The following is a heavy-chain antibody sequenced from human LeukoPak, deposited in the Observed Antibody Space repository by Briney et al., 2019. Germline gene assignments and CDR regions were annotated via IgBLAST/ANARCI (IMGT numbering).Heavy chain of an antibody. CDR2: IVGSGAST. V-gene: IGHV3-23*01. J-gene: IGHJ4*02. Sequence: PGGSLRLSCAASGFTFSNYAMSWVRQAPGKGLEWVSAIVGSGASTYYADSVKGRFTISRDNSKNTLYLQMNSRRAEDTALYYCAKWGDYDVLTGYYDSDYWGQGTLVTVSS. D-gene: IGHD3-9*01. CDR1: GFTFSNYA. CDR3: AKWGDYDVLTGYYDSDY.